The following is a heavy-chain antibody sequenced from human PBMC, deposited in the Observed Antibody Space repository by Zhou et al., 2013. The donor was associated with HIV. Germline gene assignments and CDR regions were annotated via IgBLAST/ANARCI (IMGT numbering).Heavy chain of an antibody. CDR2: INPETGNT. D-gene: IGHD1-1*01. CDR1: GYTFTDYY. J-gene: IGHJ6*02. V-gene: IGHV1-8*02. CDR3: ARRGTWGDRFNVIRGGLDV. Sequence: VQLVQSGSEVKKSGASVNVSCKASGYTFTDYYLHWVRQAPGQGLQWMGWINPETGNTNYAQNFQGRVTMTRNISINTAYMELNSLRSEDTAVYYCARRGTWGDRFNVIRGGLDVWGQGTTVTVSS.